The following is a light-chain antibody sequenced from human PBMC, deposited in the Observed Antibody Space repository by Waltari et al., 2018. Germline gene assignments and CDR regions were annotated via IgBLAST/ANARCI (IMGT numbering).Light chain of an antibody. Sequence: QSVLTQPPSAYGTPGQRVTISCSGSSSNIGSNSVNWYQQLPGTAPKLLVYGNYQRPSGVPDRVSGSKSGTSASLAISGLQSQDEADYYCAAWDDSLNGVVFGGGTKLTV. V-gene: IGLV1-44*01. CDR3: AAWDDSLNGVV. CDR2: GNY. CDR1: SSNIGSNS. J-gene: IGLJ2*01.